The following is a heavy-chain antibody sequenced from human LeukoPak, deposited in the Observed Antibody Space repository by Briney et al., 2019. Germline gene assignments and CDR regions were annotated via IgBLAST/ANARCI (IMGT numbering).Heavy chain of an antibody. V-gene: IGHV3-21*01. CDR2: ISSSSSYI. CDR3: ARDSSNYERWFDL. Sequence: PGGSLSLSCAASGFTFSSYSMNWIRQPPGKGLEWVSSISSSSSYIYYADSVKGRFTISRDNATCSLYVQRNSLRAEDTAVYYCARDSSNYERWFDLWGQGTLVTVSS. CDR1: GFTFSSYS. D-gene: IGHD4-11*01. J-gene: IGHJ5*02.